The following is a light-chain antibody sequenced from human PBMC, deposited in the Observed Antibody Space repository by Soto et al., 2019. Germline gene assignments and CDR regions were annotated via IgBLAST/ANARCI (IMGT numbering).Light chain of an antibody. CDR3: HTWSTDIRV. V-gene: IGLV4-69*01. CDR2: LNSDGSH. J-gene: IGLJ3*02. Sequence: QSVLTQPPSASASLGASVKLTCTLSSGHNSYAIAWHQQQPEKGPRYLMKLNSDGSHSKGDGIPDRFSGSSSGAERYLTISSLQSEDEADYYCHTWSTDIRVFGGGTQLTV. CDR1: SGHNSYA.